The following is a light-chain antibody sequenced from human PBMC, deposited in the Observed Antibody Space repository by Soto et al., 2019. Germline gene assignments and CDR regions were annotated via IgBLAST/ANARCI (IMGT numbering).Light chain of an antibody. V-gene: IGKV3-15*01. CDR2: GAS. CDR3: QQYNNWPAWT. CDR1: QSISSN. J-gene: IGKJ1*01. Sequence: EVVMTRSPGTLSVSPGERATLSCRASQSISSNLAWYQQKPGQAPRLLIYGASTRATGIPARFSGSGSGAEFTLTISSLQSEDSAVYYCQQYNNWPAWTFGQGTKVEIK.